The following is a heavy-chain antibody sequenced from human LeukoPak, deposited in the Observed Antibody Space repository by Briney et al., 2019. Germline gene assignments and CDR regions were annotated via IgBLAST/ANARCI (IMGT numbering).Heavy chain of an antibody. V-gene: IGHV3-7*04. CDR1: GFTISSFW. CDR2: IKDDGSEK. CDR3: ARDSGSRLGELSSD. D-gene: IGHD3-16*02. Sequence: GGSLRLSCAASGFTISSFWMTWVRQAPGKGLEWVANIKDDGSEKYYVDSVKGRFTIPRDNSKNSLYLHMNSLRAEDTAVYFCARDSGSRLGELSSDWGQGTLVTVSS. J-gene: IGHJ4*02.